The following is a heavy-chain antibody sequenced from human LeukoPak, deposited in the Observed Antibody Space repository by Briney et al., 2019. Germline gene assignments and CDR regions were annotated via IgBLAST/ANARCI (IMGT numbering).Heavy chain of an antibody. CDR1: GYTFTSYG. CDR3: ARGGMNYYDSWFDP. D-gene: IGHD3-22*01. Sequence: ASVKVCCKASGYTFTSYGISWVRQAPGQGLEWMGWISAYSGNTNYAQKLQGRVTMTTDTSTSTAYMELRSLRSDDTAVYYCARGGMNYYDSWFDPWGQGTLVTVSS. CDR2: ISAYSGNT. J-gene: IGHJ5*02. V-gene: IGHV1-18*01.